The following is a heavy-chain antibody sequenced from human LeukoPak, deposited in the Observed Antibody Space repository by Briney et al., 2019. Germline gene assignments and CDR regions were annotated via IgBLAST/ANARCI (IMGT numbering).Heavy chain of an antibody. J-gene: IGHJ6*03. CDR1: GFTFSSYA. CDR2: ISGSGGST. CDR3: ARETPIAVAGTDYMDV. V-gene: IGHV3-23*01. Sequence: GGSLRLSCAASGFTFSSYAMSWVRQAPGKGLEWVSAISGSGGSTYYADSVKGRFTISRDNSKNTLYLQMNSLRAEDTAVYYCARETPIAVAGTDYMDVWGKGTTVTVSS. D-gene: IGHD6-19*01.